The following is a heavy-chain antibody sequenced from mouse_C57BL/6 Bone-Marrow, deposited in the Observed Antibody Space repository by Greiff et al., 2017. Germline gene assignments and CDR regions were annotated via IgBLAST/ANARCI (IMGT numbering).Heavy chain of an antibody. V-gene: IGHV1-7*01. J-gene: IGHJ4*01. CDR3: AREVPTDGYYAMDY. CDR2: LNPSSGYT. CDR1: GYTFTSYW. Sequence: QVQLQQSGAELAKPGASVKLSCKASGYTFTSYWMHWVQQRPGQGLEWIGYLNPSSGYTKYNQKFKDKATLTADKSSSTAYMQLSSLTYEDSAVYYCAREVPTDGYYAMDYWGQGTSVTVSS.